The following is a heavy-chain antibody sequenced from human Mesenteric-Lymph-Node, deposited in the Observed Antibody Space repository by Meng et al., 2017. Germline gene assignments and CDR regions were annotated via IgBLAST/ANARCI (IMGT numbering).Heavy chain of an antibody. V-gene: IGHV4-61*01. CDR1: GGSVSSGSYY. CDR3: ARGSRGYSYG. Sequence: VQLAEAGPGLVRPSETLALTCTVSGGSVSSGSYYWSWIRQPPGKGLEWIGYIYYGGTTNYNPSLKSRVTISADTSKNQFSLKLSSVTAADTAVYYCARGSRGYSYGWGQGTLVTVSS. CDR2: IYYGGTT. D-gene: IGHD5-18*01. J-gene: IGHJ4*02.